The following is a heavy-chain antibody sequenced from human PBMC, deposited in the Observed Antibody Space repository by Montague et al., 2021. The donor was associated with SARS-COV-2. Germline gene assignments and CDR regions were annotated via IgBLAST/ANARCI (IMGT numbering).Heavy chain of an antibody. CDR1: GGSFSNFF. J-gene: IGHJ5*02. D-gene: IGHD6-25*01. Sequence: SKTLSLTCAVYGGSFSNFFWSWIRQSPGKGLEWIGEVSDSGGTTYNSFLKSRVLISRDMSRNQFSIQLRSVTAADTAVYYCARVNRGYWQYAGGLNWIDPWGQGTLVIVSS. CDR3: ARVNRGYWQYAGGLNWIDP. V-gene: IGHV4-34*01. CDR2: VSDSGGT.